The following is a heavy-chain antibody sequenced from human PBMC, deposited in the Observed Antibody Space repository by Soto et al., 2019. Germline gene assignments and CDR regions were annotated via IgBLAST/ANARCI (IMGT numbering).Heavy chain of an antibody. CDR3: AGYNWNYYFDP. D-gene: IGHD1-7*01. Sequence: XETLSLTCTVSGGSVRDGSYYWAWLRQPPGKGLEWIGHIYHSGSTIYNPSLKSRVTISIDTSKSQFSLNLNSMTAADTAVYYCAGYNWNYYFDPWGQGTLVTVSS. CDR2: IYHSGST. J-gene: IGHJ5*02. V-gene: IGHV4-61*01. CDR1: GGSVRDGSYY.